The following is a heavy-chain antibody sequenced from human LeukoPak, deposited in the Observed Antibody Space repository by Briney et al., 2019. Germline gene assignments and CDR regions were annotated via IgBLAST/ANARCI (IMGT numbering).Heavy chain of an antibody. Sequence: GGSLRLSCAASGFTFSSYAMSWVRQAPGKGLEWVSSISGRGGSTYYADSVKGRFTISRDNSKNTLYLQMNSLRAEDTAVYYCARDRGTGGYGDYDDAFDIWGQGTMVTVSS. D-gene: IGHD4-17*01. CDR3: ARDRGTGGYGDYDDAFDI. V-gene: IGHV3-23*01. CDR2: ISGRGGST. CDR1: GFTFSSYA. J-gene: IGHJ3*02.